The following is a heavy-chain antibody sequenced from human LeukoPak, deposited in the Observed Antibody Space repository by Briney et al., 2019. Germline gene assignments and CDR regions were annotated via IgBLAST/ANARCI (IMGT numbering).Heavy chain of an antibody. CDR1: GITFSSYS. V-gene: IGHV3-48*01. CDR3: ARGWNAHSGWSWFDP. J-gene: IGHJ5*02. CDR2: ISSSGSTK. D-gene: IGHD6-19*01. Sequence: PGGSLRLSCGASGITFSSYSMNWVRQAPGKGLEWVSYISSSGSTKYYADSVKGRFTISRDNARNSLYLQMNSLRAEDTAVYFCARGWNAHSGWSWFDPWGQGTLVTVPS.